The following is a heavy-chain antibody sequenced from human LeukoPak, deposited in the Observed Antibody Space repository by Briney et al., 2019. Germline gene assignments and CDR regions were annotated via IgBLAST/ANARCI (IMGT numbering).Heavy chain of an antibody. CDR1: GFTFSSYE. Sequence: SGGSLRLSCVVSGFTFSSYEMNWVRQAPGKGLEGVSYIHSSGRSMYYADSVKGRFTISRDNAKTSLYLQMNSLRPEDTAVYYCARYIGELRLFDYWGQGTLVTVSS. CDR3: ARYIGELRLFDY. V-gene: IGHV3-48*03. D-gene: IGHD1-7*01. J-gene: IGHJ4*02. CDR2: IHSSGRSM.